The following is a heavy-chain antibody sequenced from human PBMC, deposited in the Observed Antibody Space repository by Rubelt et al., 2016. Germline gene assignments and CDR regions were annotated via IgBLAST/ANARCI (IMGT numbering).Heavy chain of an antibody. V-gene: IGHV1-18*01. Sequence: APGQGLEWMGWISAYNGNTNYAQKLQGRVTMTTDTSTSTAYMEPRSLRSDDTAVYYCASDADYYDSSGYYPYWGQGTLVTVSS. J-gene: IGHJ4*02. CDR2: ISAYNGNT. CDR3: ASDADYYDSSGYYPY. D-gene: IGHD3-22*01.